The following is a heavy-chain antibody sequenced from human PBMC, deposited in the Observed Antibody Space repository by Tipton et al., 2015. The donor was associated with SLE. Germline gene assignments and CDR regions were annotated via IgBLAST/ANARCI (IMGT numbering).Heavy chain of an antibody. V-gene: IGHV4-59*11. CDR1: GGSISPHF. D-gene: IGHD6-13*01. CDR3: ARFSNWYGGDYFDY. Sequence: TLSLTCTVSGGSISPHFWTWIRQPPGNQLEWIGYIRYSGRTEYNAAVESRAVISLDTSKSQLSLKLSSVTAADSAVYYCARFSNWYGGDYFDYWDQGTLVTVSS. J-gene: IGHJ4*02. CDR2: IRYSGRT.